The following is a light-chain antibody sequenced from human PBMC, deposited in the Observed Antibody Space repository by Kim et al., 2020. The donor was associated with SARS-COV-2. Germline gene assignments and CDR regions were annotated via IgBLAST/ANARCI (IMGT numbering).Light chain of an antibody. J-gene: IGKJ1*01. CDR3: QQYGTSKT. V-gene: IGKV3-20*01. CDR1: QSVTSNY. Sequence: PGERATLSCRASQSVTSNYLAWYQQRPGQAPRLLIYGASSRATGIPDRFGGSGSGTDFTLTISRLEPEDFAVYYCQQYGTSKTFGRGTKVDI. CDR2: GAS.